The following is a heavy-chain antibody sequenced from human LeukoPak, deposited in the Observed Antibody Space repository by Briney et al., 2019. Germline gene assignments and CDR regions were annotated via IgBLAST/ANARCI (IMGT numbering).Heavy chain of an antibody. CDR3: ARIPVGASYFDY. CDR1: GGSISSGSYY. D-gene: IGHD1-26*01. Sequence: PSETLSLTCTVSGGSISSGSYYWSWIRQPAGKGLEWIGRIYTSGSTNYNPSLKSRVTISVDTSKNQFSLKLSSVTAADTAAYYCARIPVGASYFDYWGQGTLVTVSS. V-gene: IGHV4-61*02. J-gene: IGHJ4*02. CDR2: IYTSGST.